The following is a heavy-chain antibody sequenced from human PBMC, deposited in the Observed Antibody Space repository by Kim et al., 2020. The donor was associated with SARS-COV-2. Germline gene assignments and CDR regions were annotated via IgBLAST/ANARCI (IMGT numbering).Heavy chain of an antibody. V-gene: IGHV3-23*01. Sequence: GGSLRLSCAASGFTFSSYAMSWVRQAPGKGLEWVSAISGSGGSTYYSDSVKGRFTISRDNSKNTLYLQMNSLRAEDTAVYYCAKDRIVTYYLALYYFDYWGQGALVTVSS. CDR2: ISGSGGST. J-gene: IGHJ4*02. CDR1: GFTFSSYA. CDR3: AKDRIVTYYLALYYFDY. D-gene: IGHD1-26*01.